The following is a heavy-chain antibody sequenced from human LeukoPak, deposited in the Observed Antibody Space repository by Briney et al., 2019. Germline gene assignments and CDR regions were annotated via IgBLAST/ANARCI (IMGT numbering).Heavy chain of an antibody. CDR1: GFTFSTYS. CDR3: VRGSSWFWGYYFDY. D-gene: IGHD6-13*01. J-gene: IGHJ4*02. CDR2: ISRDGKYI. Sequence: GGSLRLSCAASGFTFSTYSMNWVRQAPGKGREWVSAISRDGKYIYYTVSVKGRFTISRDNSKNTVYLQMNSLRDEDTAVYYCVRGSSWFWGYYFDYWGQGTLVTVSS. V-gene: IGHV3-21*04.